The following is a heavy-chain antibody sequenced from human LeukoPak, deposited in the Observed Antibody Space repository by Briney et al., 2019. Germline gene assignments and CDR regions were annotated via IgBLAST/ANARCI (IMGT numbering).Heavy chain of an antibody. CDR1: GGSISSGSYY. Sequence: PSQTLSLTCTVSGGSISSGSYYWSWIRQPAGKGLEWIGRIYTSGSTNYNPSLKSRVTISVDTSKNQFSLKLSSVTAADTAVYYCAKDRVLWFGESSYYFDYWGQGTLVTVSS. J-gene: IGHJ4*02. D-gene: IGHD3-10*01. CDR2: IYTSGST. V-gene: IGHV4-61*02. CDR3: AKDRVLWFGESSYYFDY.